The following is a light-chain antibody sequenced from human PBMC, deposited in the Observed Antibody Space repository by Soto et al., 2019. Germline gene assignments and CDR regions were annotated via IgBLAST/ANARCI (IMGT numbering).Light chain of an antibody. V-gene: IGKV3-15*01. CDR1: QSVSSN. CDR3: QQYNNWPWT. J-gene: IGKJ1*01. CDR2: GAS. Sequence: EIVMTQSPATLSVSPGDRATLSCRASQSVSSNLAWYQQKPGQAPRLLIYGASTRATGIPARFSGSGSGTEFTLTICSLQSEDSAVYFCQQYNNWPWTFGQGTKVEIK.